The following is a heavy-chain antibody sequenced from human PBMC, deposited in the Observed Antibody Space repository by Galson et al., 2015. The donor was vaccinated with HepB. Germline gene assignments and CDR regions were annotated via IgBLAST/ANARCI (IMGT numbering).Heavy chain of an antibody. J-gene: IGHJ6*02. CDR2: ISSSSSTI. D-gene: IGHD6-19*01. Sequence: SLRLSCAASGFTFSSYSMNWVRQAPGKGLEWVSYISSSSSTIYYADSVKGRFTISRDNAKNSLYLQMNSLRDEDTAVYYCARTHSSGSGWYYYGMDVWGQGTTVTVSS. V-gene: IGHV3-48*02. CDR3: ARTHSSGSGWYYYGMDV. CDR1: GFTFSSYS.